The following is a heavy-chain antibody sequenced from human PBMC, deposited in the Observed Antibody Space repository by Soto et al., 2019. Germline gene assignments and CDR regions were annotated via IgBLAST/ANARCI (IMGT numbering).Heavy chain of an antibody. D-gene: IGHD3-10*01. CDR3: AKDLAYCGSGTYYALEV. CDR2: ISYDGSNK. J-gene: IGHJ6*02. CDR1: GFTFSRYA. Sequence: QVQLVESGGGVVQPGRSLRLSCAASGFTFSRYAMHWVRQAPGKGLEWVAVISYDGSNKYYTDSVKGRFTISRDNSKTTLYLQVDSLRGDDTAMYYCAKDLAYCGSGTYYALEVWGQGTKVTVSS. V-gene: IGHV3-30*18.